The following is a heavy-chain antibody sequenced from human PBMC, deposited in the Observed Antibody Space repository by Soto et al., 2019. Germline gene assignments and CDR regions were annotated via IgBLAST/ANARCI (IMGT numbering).Heavy chain of an antibody. Sequence: EVQLVETGGGLIQPGGSLRLSCAVSGFTVSSSYMSWVRQTPQKGLEWISIIYADSGTFYADSVKGRFTISRDNPKNILYLQMNSLRAEDTAVSYCASSSKALGRGVYVGSPDYWGQGTLVTVSS. CDR3: ASSSKALGRGVYVGSPDY. V-gene: IGHV3-53*02. J-gene: IGHJ4*02. CDR1: GFTVSSSY. D-gene: IGHD1-26*01. CDR2: IYADSGT.